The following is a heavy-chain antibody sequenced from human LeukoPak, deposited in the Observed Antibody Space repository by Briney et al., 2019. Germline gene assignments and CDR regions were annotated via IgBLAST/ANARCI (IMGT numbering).Heavy chain of an antibody. V-gene: IGHV4-61*02. Sequence: SETLSLTCTVSGGSISSGSYYWSWIRQPAGKGLEWIGRIYTSGSTNYNPSLKSRVTISVDTSKNQFSLKLSSVTAADTAVYYCARGEGVKTSEHDYWGQGTLVTVSS. CDR3: ARGEGVKTSEHDY. CDR1: GGSISSGSYY. CDR2: IYTSGST. D-gene: IGHD3-10*01. J-gene: IGHJ4*02.